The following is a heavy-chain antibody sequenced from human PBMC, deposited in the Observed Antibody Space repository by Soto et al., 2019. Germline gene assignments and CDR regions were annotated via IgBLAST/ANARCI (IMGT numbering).Heavy chain of an antibody. CDR1: GGTFSSYT. CDR2: IIPILGIA. J-gene: IGHJ6*03. Sequence: EASVKVSCKASGGTFSSYTISWVRQAPGQGLEWMGRIIPILGIANYAQKFQGRVTITADKSTSTAYMELSSLRSEDTAVYYCATRSSLRFLEWGPIPNGYYYMDVWGKGTTVTVSS. D-gene: IGHD3-3*01. V-gene: IGHV1-69*02. CDR3: ATRSSLRFLEWGPIPNGYYYMDV.